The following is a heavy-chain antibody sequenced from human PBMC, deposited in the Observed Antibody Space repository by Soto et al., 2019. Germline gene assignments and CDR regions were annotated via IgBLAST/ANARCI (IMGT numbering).Heavy chain of an antibody. Sequence: QVQLLESGGGVVQPGGSLRLSCEVSGFNFSGYGMNWVRQAPGKGLEWVAFSSIDGVNKYNADSVKGRFTISRDNTKNTLYLQMNSLREGDTGVYYCARARRSSSGTTNAWGPGTLVTVSS. V-gene: IGHV3-30*02. CDR2: SSIDGVNK. CDR1: GFNFSGYG. J-gene: IGHJ5*02. CDR3: ARARRSSSGTTNA. D-gene: IGHD3-10*01.